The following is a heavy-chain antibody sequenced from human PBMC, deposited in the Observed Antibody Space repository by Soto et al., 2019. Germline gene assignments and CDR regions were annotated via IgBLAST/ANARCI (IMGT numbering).Heavy chain of an antibody. Sequence: ASLKVSCKSPGGTFSSYAISWVRHAPGQGLEWMGGIIPIFGTANYAQKFQGRVTITADESTSTAYMELSSLRSEDTAVYYCARVGWYCSGGSCYRGYSYGNYFDYWGQGTLVTVSS. CDR2: IIPIFGTA. V-gene: IGHV1-69*13. CDR3: ARVGWYCSGGSCYRGYSYGNYFDY. CDR1: GGTFSSYA. J-gene: IGHJ4*02. D-gene: IGHD2-15*01.